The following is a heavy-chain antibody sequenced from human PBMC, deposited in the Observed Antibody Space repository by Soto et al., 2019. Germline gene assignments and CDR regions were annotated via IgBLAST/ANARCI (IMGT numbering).Heavy chain of an antibody. Sequence: EVQLVESGGGLVQPGGSLRLSCAASGFTFSSYWMHWVRQAPGKGLVWVSRINSDGSSTSYADSVKGRFTISRDNAKNTLYLQMNSLRAEDTAVYYCAGVLRTPYSSGGGYWYFDLWGRGTLVTVSS. CDR2: INSDGSST. CDR3: AGVLRTPYSSGGGYWYFDL. D-gene: IGHD6-19*01. V-gene: IGHV3-74*01. J-gene: IGHJ2*01. CDR1: GFTFSSYW.